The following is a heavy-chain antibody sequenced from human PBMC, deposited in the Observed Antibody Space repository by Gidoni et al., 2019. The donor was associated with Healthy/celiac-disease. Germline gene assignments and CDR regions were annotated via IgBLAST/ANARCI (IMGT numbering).Heavy chain of an antibody. V-gene: IGHV4-59*01. CDR2: IYYSGST. J-gene: IGHJ5*02. CDR1: GSSIGSYY. Sequence: QVQLQESGTGLVKPSETLSLTCTVAGSSIGSYYWSWIRQPPGKGLEWIVYIYYSGSTNYHPSLKSRVTISVDTSKNQFSLKLSSVTAADTAGYYCARDQGSIGSPGWFDPWGQGTLVTVSS. CDR3: ARDQGSIGSPGWFDP. D-gene: IGHD6-19*01.